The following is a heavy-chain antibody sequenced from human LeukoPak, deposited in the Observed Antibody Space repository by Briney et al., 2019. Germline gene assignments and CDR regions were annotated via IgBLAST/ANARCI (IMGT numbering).Heavy chain of an antibody. CDR3: ARDQESSIAARPGWFDP. CDR1: GYSISSGYY. CDR2: IYHSGST. V-gene: IGHV4-38-2*02. J-gene: IGHJ5*02. Sequence: PSETLSLTCTVSGYSISSGYYWGWIRQPPGKGLEWIGSIYHSGSTYYNPSLKSRVTISVDTSKNQFSLKLSSVTAADTAVYYCARDQESSIAARPGWFDPWGQGTLVTVSS. D-gene: IGHD6-6*01.